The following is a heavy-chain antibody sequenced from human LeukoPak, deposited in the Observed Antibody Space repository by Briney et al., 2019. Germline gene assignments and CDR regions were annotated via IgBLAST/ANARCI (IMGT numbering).Heavy chain of an antibody. J-gene: IGHJ4*02. Sequence: SETLSLTCAVYGGSFSGYYWSWIRQPPGKGLEWIGEINHSGSTNYNPSLKSRVTISVDTSKNQFSLKLSSVTAADTAVYYCARASFDYWGQGTLVTVSS. CDR1: GGSFSGYY. CDR3: ARASFDY. V-gene: IGHV4-34*01. CDR2: INHSGST.